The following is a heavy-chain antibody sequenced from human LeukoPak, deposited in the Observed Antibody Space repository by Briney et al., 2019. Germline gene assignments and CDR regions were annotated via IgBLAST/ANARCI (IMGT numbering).Heavy chain of an antibody. CDR1: GFTVSSNY. Sequence: GGSLRLSRAAFGFTVSSNYMSWVRQAPGKGPEWVSVIYTSGGTYYADSVKGRFTISRDNSKNTLYLQMNSLRAEDTAVYYCATHSGGYWGQGTLVTVSS. V-gene: IGHV3-66*01. D-gene: IGHD4-23*01. CDR3: ATHSGGY. J-gene: IGHJ4*02. CDR2: IYTSGGT.